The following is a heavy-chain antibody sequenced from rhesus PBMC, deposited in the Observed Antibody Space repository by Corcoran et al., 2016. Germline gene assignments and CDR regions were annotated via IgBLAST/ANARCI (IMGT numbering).Heavy chain of an antibody. CDR1: GGSVSRSTW. CDR2: ISGSSGNT. Sequence: QVQLQVSGPGLVKPSEPRSLTCAVSGGSVSRSTWWSWIGPPPGKGLEWMGYISGSSGNTYSNPSLKSRVTISTDPTKNQFSLKLSSVTAADTAVYYCAREDGSGWSWDAFDFWGQGLRVTVSS. CDR3: AREDGSGWSWDAFDF. D-gene: IGHD6S26*01. V-gene: IGHV4-65*01. J-gene: IGHJ3*01.